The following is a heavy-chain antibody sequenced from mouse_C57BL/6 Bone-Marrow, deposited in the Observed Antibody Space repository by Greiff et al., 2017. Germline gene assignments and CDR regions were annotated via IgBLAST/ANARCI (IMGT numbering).Heavy chain of an antibody. V-gene: IGHV1-69*01. Sequence: VQLQQPGAELVMPGASVKLSCKASGYTFTSYWMHWVKQRPGQGLEWIGEIDPSDSYNNYNQKFKGKSTLTVDKSSSPAYMQLSSLTSEDSAVYYCARTPGLRLDYWGQGTTLTVSS. CDR1: GYTFTSYW. CDR3: ARTPGLRLDY. J-gene: IGHJ2*01. CDR2: IDPSDSYN. D-gene: IGHD2-4*01.